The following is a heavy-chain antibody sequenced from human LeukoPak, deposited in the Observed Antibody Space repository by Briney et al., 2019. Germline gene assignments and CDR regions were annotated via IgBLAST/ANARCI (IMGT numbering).Heavy chain of an antibody. CDR3: ARGPSGYHNT. V-gene: IGHV3-21*01. Sequence: GGSLRLSCAASGFTFSSYAMHWVRQAPGKGLEWVSFISSSSSYIYYSDSVKGRFTVSRDNAKNSLYLEMNSLRAEDTAVYYCARGPSGYHNTGGQGTLVTVSS. J-gene: IGHJ4*02. D-gene: IGHD5-12*01. CDR2: ISSSSSYI. CDR1: GFTFSSYA.